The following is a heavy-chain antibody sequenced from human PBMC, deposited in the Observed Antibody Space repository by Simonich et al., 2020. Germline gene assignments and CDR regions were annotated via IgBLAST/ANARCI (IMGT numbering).Heavy chain of an antibody. Sequence: EVQLVQSGAEVKKPGESLKISCKGSGYSFTSYWIDWVRQMPGKGLEWMGIIYPGDSETSYSPAFQGQVTSSADKSISTAYLQWSSLKASDTAMYYCVRKVNRSDYFDYWGQGTLVTVSS. CDR1: GYSFTSYW. J-gene: IGHJ4*02. D-gene: IGHD3-3*01. V-gene: IGHV5-51*03. CDR2: IYPGDSET. CDR3: VRKVNRSDYFDY.